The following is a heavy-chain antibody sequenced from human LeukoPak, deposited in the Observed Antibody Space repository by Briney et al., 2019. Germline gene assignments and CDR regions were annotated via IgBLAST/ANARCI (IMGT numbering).Heavy chain of an antibody. Sequence: GGSLRLSCAISGSTVSANVMNWVRQAPGKGLQWLSAINSEGDTFYADSVRGRFTISRDDSQDTLNLRMNSLRVEDTAVYFCARDMDWSYDCWGQGTLVTVSS. V-gene: IGHV3-53*01. CDR2: INSEGDT. CDR1: GSTVSANV. J-gene: IGHJ4*02. D-gene: IGHD1-7*01. CDR3: ARDMDWSYDC.